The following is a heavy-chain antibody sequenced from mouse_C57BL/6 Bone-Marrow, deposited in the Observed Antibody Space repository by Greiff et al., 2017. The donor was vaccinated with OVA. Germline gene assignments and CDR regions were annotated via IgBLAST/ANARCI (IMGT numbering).Heavy chain of an antibody. CDR1: GYTFTSYW. V-gene: IGHV1-64*01. Sequence: VQLQQPGAELVKPGASVKLSCKASGYTFTSYWMHWVKQRPGQGLEWIGMIHPNSGSTNYNEKFKSKATLTVAKSSSTAYMQLSSLTSEDSAVYYCARLWDTTVVARGDYWGQGTSVTVSS. CDR2: IHPNSGST. D-gene: IGHD1-1*01. CDR3: ARLWDTTVVARGDY. J-gene: IGHJ4*01.